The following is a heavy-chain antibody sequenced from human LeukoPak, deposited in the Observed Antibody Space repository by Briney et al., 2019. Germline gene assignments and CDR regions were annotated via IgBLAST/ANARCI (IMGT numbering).Heavy chain of an antibody. Sequence: GGSLRLSCAASGFTFSSYEMNWVRQAPGEGLEWVSYISSSGSTIYYADSVKGRFTISRDNAKNSLYLQMNSLRAEDTAVYYCASYGSAFDYWGQGTLVTASS. CDR1: GFTFSSYE. CDR3: ASYGSAFDY. D-gene: IGHD3-10*01. J-gene: IGHJ4*02. V-gene: IGHV3-48*03. CDR2: ISSSGSTI.